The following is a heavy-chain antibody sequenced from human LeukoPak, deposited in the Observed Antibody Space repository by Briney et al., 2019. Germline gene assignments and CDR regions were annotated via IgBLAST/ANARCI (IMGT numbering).Heavy chain of an antibody. Sequence: SETLSLTCSVSGGSISSYYWSWIRQPPGRGLEWIGYIYYSGRTSYNPSLKSRVTISVDTSKNQFSLKLSSVTAADTAVYYCARDSSRVFDYWGQGTLVTVSS. CDR1: GGSISSYY. V-gene: IGHV4-59*12. J-gene: IGHJ4*02. CDR3: ARDSSRVFDY. D-gene: IGHD6-13*01. CDR2: IYYSGRT.